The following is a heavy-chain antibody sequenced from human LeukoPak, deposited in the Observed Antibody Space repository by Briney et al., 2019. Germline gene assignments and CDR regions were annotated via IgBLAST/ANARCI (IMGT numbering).Heavy chain of an antibody. J-gene: IGHJ5*02. CDR1: GYTFTGDY. D-gene: IGHD3-22*01. CDR3: ARGGYYDSSGYSRFVP. Sequence: ASVKVSCKASGYTFTGDYMHWVRQAPGQGLEWVGWINPNSGGTNYAQRFQGGVTMTRDTSISTAYMELSRLRSDDTAVYYCARGGYYDSSGYSRFVPWGQGTLVTVSS. V-gene: IGHV1-2*02. CDR2: INPNSGGT.